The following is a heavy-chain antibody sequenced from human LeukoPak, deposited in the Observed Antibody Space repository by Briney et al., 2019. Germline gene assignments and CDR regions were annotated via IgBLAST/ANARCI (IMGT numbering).Heavy chain of an antibody. CDR3: ARDPYYYGSGSFN. V-gene: IGHV3-30-3*01. CDR1: GFTSSSYA. J-gene: IGHJ4*02. Sequence: PGGSLRLSCAASGFTSSSYAMHWVRQAPGKGLEWVAVISYDGSNKYYADSVKGRFTISRDNSKNTLYLQMNSLRAEDTAVYYCARDPYYYGSGSFNWGQGTLVTVSS. CDR2: ISYDGSNK. D-gene: IGHD3-10*01.